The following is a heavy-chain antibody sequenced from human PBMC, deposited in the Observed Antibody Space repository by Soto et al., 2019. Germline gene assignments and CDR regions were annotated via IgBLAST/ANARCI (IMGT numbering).Heavy chain of an antibody. J-gene: IGHJ4*02. V-gene: IGHV1-46*01. CDR2: INPNGGTT. CDR1: GYTFSSYY. D-gene: IGHD1-7*01. CDR3: ARDLASETGSTY. Sequence: ASVKVSCKASGYTFSSYYIHWVRQAPGQGLEWMGVINPNGGTTGYAQKFQGRVTMTRDTSTSTVYMELSSLRSEDTAVYYCARDLASETGSTYWGQGTLVTVSS.